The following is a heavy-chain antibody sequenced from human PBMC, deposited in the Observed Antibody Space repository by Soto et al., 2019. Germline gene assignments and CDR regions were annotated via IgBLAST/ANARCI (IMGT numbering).Heavy chain of an antibody. CDR2: MNPNSGNT. Sequence: VQLVQSGAEMKKPGASVKVSCKASGYTFTSYDINWVRQATGQGLEWMGWMNPNSGNTGYAQKFQGRVTMTKNTSISTADMELSSLRSDDTAGYYCARGGAAAGTDWFDPWGQGTLVTVSS. J-gene: IGHJ5*02. D-gene: IGHD6-13*01. CDR3: ARGGAAAGTDWFDP. CDR1: GYTFTSYD. V-gene: IGHV1-8*01.